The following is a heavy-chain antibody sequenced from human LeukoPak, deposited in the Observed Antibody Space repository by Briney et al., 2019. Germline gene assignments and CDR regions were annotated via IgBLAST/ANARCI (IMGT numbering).Heavy chain of an antibody. Sequence: GGSLRLSCAASGFTFSSYSMNWVRQAPGKGLEWVSSISSRSSYIYYADSVRGRFTISRDDAKNSLFLQMNSLRVEDTAVYYCARDKAYNRFDHWGQGTLVTVSS. J-gene: IGHJ5*02. V-gene: IGHV3-21*01. CDR3: ARDKAYNRFDH. CDR1: GFTFSSYS. D-gene: IGHD1-1*01. CDR2: ISSRSSYI.